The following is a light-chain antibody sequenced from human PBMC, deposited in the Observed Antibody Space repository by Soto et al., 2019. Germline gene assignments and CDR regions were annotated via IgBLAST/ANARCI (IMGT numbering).Light chain of an antibody. CDR1: QSVNPSY. CDR2: SAT. J-gene: IGKJ1*01. Sequence: EIVLTQSPGTLSLSPGERATLSFRASQSVNPSYLARYQQKPGQAPSLLIYSATSSATGIPDRFSGSESGTDFTLSISRLEPEDCVVYYCQYYCSSTWTFGQGTKVEIK. CDR3: QYYCSSTWT. V-gene: IGKV3-20*01.